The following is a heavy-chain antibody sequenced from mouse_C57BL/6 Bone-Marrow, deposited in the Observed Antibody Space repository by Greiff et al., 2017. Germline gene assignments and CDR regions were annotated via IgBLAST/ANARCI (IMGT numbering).Heavy chain of an antibody. Sequence: QVQLQQPGAELVMPGASVKLSCKASGYTFTSYWMHWVKQRPGPGLEWIGEIDPSDSYTNYNQKFKGKSTLTVDKSYSTAYMQLSSLTSEDSAVYYCAREGDYYGKDFDYWGQGTTLTVSS. V-gene: IGHV1-69*01. J-gene: IGHJ2*01. CDR1: GYTFTSYW. CDR2: IDPSDSYT. D-gene: IGHD1-1*01. CDR3: AREGDYYGKDFDY.